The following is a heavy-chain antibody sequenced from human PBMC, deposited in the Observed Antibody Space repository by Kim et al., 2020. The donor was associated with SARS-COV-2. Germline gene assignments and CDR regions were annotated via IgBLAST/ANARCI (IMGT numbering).Heavy chain of an antibody. D-gene: IGHD6-19*01. Sequence: SETLSLTCTVSGGSISSGGYYWSWIRQHPGKGLEWIGYIYYSGSTYYNPSLKSRVTISVDTSKNQFSLKLSSVTAADTAVYYCARAPGQWLVGGDYWFDPWGQGTLVTVSS. CDR1: GGSISSGGYY. V-gene: IGHV4-31*03. CDR2: IYYSGST. CDR3: ARAPGQWLVGGDYWFDP. J-gene: IGHJ5*02.